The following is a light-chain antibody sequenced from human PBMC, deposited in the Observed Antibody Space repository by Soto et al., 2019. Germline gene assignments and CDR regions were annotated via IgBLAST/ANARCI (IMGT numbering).Light chain of an antibody. Sequence: DIQMTQSPSSLSASVGDTITITCRASQSITSSLNWYQQKPGKAPNLLIFAASSLLSGVPSSFSGSGSGTDFSLTISSLHPEDFATYYCQQSYTTPLTFGGGTKVEIK. CDR3: QQSYTTPLT. V-gene: IGKV1-39*01. CDR1: QSITSS. CDR2: AAS. J-gene: IGKJ4*01.